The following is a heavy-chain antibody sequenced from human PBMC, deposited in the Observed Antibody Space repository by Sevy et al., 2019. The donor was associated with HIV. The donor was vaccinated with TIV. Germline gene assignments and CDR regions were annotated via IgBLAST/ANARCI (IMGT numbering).Heavy chain of an antibody. J-gene: IGHJ4*02. V-gene: IGHV6-1*01. Sequence: SQTLSLTCAISGDSVSSNSAAWNWIRQSPSRGLEWLGRTYYRSKWYNDYAVSVKSRITINPVTSTNQFSLQLNSVTPEDTAGYYGARDPNYDSSGYYYFDYWGQGTLVTVSS. CDR3: ARDPNYDSSGYYYFDY. CDR1: GDSVSSNSAA. CDR2: TYYRSKWYN. D-gene: IGHD3-22*01.